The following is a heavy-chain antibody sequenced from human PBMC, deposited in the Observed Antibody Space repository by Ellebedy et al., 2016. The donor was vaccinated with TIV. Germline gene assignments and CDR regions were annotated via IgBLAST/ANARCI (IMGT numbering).Heavy chain of an antibody. J-gene: IGHJ4*02. CDR1: GYTFTSYD. D-gene: IGHD2-15*01. V-gene: IGHV1-8*01. Sequence: ASVKVSXXASGYTFTSYDINWVRQATGQGLEWMGWMNPNSGNTGYAQKFQGRVTMTRNTSISTAYMELSSLRSEDTAVYYCARGRPTYCSGGSCYPTPYDYWGQGTLVTVSS. CDR2: MNPNSGNT. CDR3: ARGRPTYCSGGSCYPTPYDY.